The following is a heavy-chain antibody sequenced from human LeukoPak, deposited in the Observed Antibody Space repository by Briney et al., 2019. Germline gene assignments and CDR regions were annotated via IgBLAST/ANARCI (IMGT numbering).Heavy chain of an antibody. Sequence: GGSLRLSCAASGFTFSSYSMNWVRQAPGKGLEWVSSISSSSSYMYYADSVKGRFTISRDNAKNSLYLQMNSLRAEDTAVYYCARDRYSGVADYWGQGTLVTVSS. CDR1: GFTFSSYS. CDR3: ARDRYSGVADY. J-gene: IGHJ4*02. CDR2: ISSSSSYM. V-gene: IGHV3-21*01. D-gene: IGHD1-26*01.